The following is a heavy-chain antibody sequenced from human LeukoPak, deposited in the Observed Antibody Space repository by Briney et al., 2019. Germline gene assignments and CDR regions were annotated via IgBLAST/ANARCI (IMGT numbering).Heavy chain of an antibody. CDR2: ISWNSGSI. V-gene: IGHV3-9*01. CDR3: AKDIEDY. Sequence: GGSLRLSCAASGFTFDDYAMHWVRQAPGQGLEWVSGISWNSGSIGYADSVKGRFTISRDNAKNSLYLQMNSLRAEDTALYYCAKDIEDYWGQGTLVTVSS. J-gene: IGHJ4*02. CDR1: GFTFDDYA.